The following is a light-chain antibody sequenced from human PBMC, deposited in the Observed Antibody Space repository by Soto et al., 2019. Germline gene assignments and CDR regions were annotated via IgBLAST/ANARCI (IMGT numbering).Light chain of an antibody. CDR2: GDS. Sequence: QSVLTQPPSVSGAPGQRVTISCTESSSNIGAGYAVHWYQQLPGPAPKLLLYGDSNRPSGVPVRFSGSKSGTSASLAITGLQAEDEADYYCQSYDSSLSGWVFGGGTQLTVL. V-gene: IGLV1-40*01. J-gene: IGLJ3*02. CDR3: QSYDSSLSGWV. CDR1: SSNIGAGYA.